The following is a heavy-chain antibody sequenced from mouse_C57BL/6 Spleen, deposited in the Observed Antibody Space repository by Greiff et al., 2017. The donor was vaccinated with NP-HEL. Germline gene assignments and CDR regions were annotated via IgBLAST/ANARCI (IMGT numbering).Heavy chain of an antibody. Sequence: QVQLKESGAELARPGASVKLSCKASGYTFTSYGISWVKQRTGQGLEWIGEIYPRSGNTYYNEKFKGKATLTADKSSSTAYMELRSLTSEDSAVYFCAVITTVVEKAWFAYWGQGTLVTVSA. V-gene: IGHV1-81*01. CDR2: IYPRSGNT. CDR1: GYTFTSYG. D-gene: IGHD1-1*01. CDR3: AVITTVVEKAWFAY. J-gene: IGHJ3*01.